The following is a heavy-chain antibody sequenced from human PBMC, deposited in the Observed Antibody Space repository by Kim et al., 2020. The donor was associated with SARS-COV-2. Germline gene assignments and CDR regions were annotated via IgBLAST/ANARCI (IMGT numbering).Heavy chain of an antibody. CDR3: AKVNVLLWFGESLFDY. D-gene: IGHD3-10*01. Sequence: GGSLRLSCAASGFTFSSYAMSWVRQAPGKGLEWVSAISGSGGSTYYADSVKGRFTISRDNSKNTLYLQMNSLRAEDTAVYYCAKVNVLLWFGESLFDYWGQGTLVTVSS. J-gene: IGHJ4*02. CDR1: GFTFSSYA. CDR2: ISGSGGST. V-gene: IGHV3-23*01.